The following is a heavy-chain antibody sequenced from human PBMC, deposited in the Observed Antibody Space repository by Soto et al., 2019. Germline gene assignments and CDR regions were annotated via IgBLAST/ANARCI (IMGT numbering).Heavy chain of an antibody. V-gene: IGHV4-59*01. CDR2: IYYSGST. D-gene: IGHD3-22*01. CDR3: ARTYDGSGPNSGGYGFDL. CDR1: GASISAYY. J-gene: IGHJ3*01. Sequence: SETLSLTCSVSGASISAYYWSWIRQPPGKGLEWIAYIYYSGSTSYNPSLKSRVSISLDTSKNQFSLKLSSVTAADTAVYYCARTYDGSGPNSGGYGFDLWGPGAMVTVS.